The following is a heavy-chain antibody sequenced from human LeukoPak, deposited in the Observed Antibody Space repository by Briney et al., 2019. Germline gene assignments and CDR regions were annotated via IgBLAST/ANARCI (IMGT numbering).Heavy chain of an antibody. J-gene: IGHJ4*02. D-gene: IGHD2-15*01. CDR1: GGSISSSSCY. V-gene: IGHV4-39*07. CDR3: ARVQLCSGGSCYVDY. CDR2: IYYSGST. Sequence: PSETLSLTCTVSGGSISSSSCYWGWIRQPPGKGLEWIGSIYYSGSTYYNPSLKSRVTISVDTSKNQFSLKLSSVTAADTAVYYCARVQLCSGGSCYVDYWGQGTLVTVSS.